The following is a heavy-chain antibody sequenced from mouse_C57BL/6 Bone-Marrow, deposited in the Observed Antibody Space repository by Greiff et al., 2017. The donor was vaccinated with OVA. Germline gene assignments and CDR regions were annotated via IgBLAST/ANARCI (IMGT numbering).Heavy chain of an antibody. Sequence: EVKLMESGAELVKPGASVKLSCTASGFNIKDYYMHWVKQRTEQGLEWIGRIDPEDGETKYAPKFQGKATITADTSSNTAYLQLSSLTSEDTAVYYCARSHYSSSPYYYAMDYWGQGTSVTVSS. V-gene: IGHV14-2*01. J-gene: IGHJ4*01. CDR2: IDPEDGET. D-gene: IGHD1-1*01. CDR3: ARSHYSSSPYYYAMDY. CDR1: GFNIKDYY.